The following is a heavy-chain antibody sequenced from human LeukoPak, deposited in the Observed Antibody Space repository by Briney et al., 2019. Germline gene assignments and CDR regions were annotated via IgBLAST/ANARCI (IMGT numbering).Heavy chain of an antibody. Sequence: GASVKISCKTSGYTFTDYYLHWVRQAPGQRLVWMGWINPHSGGTNYAQKFQGRVTMTRDTSITTAYMDLSTLTSDDTAVYYCARGAGGYSYGFDYWGQGALVTVSS. V-gene: IGHV1-2*02. D-gene: IGHD5-18*01. CDR1: GYTFTDYY. J-gene: IGHJ4*02. CDR2: INPHSGGT. CDR3: ARGAGGYSYGFDY.